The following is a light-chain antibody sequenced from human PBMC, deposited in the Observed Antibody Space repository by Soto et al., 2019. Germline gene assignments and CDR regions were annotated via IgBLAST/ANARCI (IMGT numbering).Light chain of an antibody. CDR1: QSVSSN. CDR3: QQYNNWPLT. J-gene: IGKJ4*01. Sequence: EIVMTQSPATLSVSPGERATLSCRASQSVSSNLAWYQQKPGQAPRLLIYGASTRATCIPARFSGSGSGTEFTLNLSSLPSADFAVYYCQQYNNWPLTFGAGTKVDIK. V-gene: IGKV3-15*01. CDR2: GAS.